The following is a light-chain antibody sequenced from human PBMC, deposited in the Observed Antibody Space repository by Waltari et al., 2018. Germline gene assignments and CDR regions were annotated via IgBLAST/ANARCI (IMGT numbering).Light chain of an antibody. CDR2: WAS. J-gene: IGKJ3*01. CDR1: QTILYTSNNKNH. CDR3: QQYYSPPFT. Sequence: IVMTQSPDSLRSSLREGATLHCHSSQTILYTSNNKNHLAWFPHKRGQPPRLLIYWASNRQYGVPERFSGSGSGTDFNLTISSLEAEDVAVYFCQQYYSPPFTFGPGTTVDV. V-gene: IGKV4-1*01.